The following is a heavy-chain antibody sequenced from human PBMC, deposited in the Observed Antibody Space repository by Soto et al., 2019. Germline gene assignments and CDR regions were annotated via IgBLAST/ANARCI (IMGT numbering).Heavy chain of an antibody. D-gene: IGHD3-10*01. V-gene: IGHV1-69*13. J-gene: IGHJ4*02. CDR1: GGTFSSYA. CDR3: AREGSHKPKSGYFDY. Sequence: SVKVSCKASGGTFSSYAISWVRQAPGQGLEWMGGIIPIFGTANYAQKFQGRVTITADESTSTAYMELSSLRSEDTAVCYCAREGSHKPKSGYFDYWGQGTLVTVSS. CDR2: IIPIFGTA.